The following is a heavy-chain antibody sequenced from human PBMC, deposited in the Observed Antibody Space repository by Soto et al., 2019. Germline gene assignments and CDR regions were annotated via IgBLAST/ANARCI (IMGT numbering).Heavy chain of an antibody. V-gene: IGHV4-39*01. Sequence: SETLSLTCTVSGGSISSRIYYWGWIRQPPGKGLEWIGSIYYSGSTYYNPSPKSRVTISVDTSKNQFSLKLSSVTATDTAVYYCAKGGSGSYSNAFDTWGQGTMVT. D-gene: IGHD3-10*01. CDR1: GGSISSRIYY. CDR3: AKGGSGSYSNAFDT. CDR2: IYYSGST. J-gene: IGHJ3*02.